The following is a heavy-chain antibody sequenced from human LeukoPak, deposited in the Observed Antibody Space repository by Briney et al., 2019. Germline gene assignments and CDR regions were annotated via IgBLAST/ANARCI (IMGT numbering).Heavy chain of an antibody. Sequence: SETLSLTCAVYGGSFSGYYWSWIRQPPGKGLEWIGEINHSGSTNYNPSLKSRVTISVDTSKNQFSLKLSSVTAADTAVYYCAVSTYYDILTGYSLFDYWGQGTLVTVSS. CDR3: AVSTYYDILTGYSLFDY. CDR2: INHSGST. D-gene: IGHD3-9*01. J-gene: IGHJ4*02. V-gene: IGHV4-34*01. CDR1: GGSFSGYY.